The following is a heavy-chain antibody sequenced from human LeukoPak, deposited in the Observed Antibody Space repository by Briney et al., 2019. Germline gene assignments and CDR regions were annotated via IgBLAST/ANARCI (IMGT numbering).Heavy chain of an antibody. CDR3: AKLGVHPLHNYYVGV. V-gene: IGHV3-23*01. Sequence: TGGSLRLSCAASGFTFSIYAMSWVRQAPGNGLEWVSGILDSSYITYYANSVKGRCTISRDNSNNTLYLQMNSLRAEDTAVYYCAKLGVHPLHNYYVGVWGKGTTVAVSS. CDR1: GFTFSIYA. J-gene: IGHJ6*03. D-gene: IGHD3-16*01. CDR2: ILDSSYIT.